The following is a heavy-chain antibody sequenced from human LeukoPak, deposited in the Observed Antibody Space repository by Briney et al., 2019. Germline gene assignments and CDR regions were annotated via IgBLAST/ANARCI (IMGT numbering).Heavy chain of an antibody. CDR2: INPNSGGT. D-gene: IGHD6-19*01. J-gene: IGHJ6*02. Sequence: GASVKVSCKASGYTFTGYYMHWVRQAPGQGLEWMGWINPNSGGTNYAQKFQGRVTMTRDTSISTACMELSRLRSDDTAVYYCARGGDIAVAGIDYYYGMDVWGQGTTVTVSS. CDR3: ARGGDIAVAGIDYYYGMDV. V-gene: IGHV1-2*02. CDR1: GYTFTGYY.